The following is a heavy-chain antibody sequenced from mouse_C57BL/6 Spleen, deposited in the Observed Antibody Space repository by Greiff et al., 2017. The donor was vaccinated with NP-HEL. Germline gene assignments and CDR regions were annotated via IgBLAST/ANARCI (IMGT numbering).Heavy chain of an antibody. Sequence: QVQLKQPGAELVRPGSSVKLSCKASGYTFTSYWMHWVKQRPIQGLEWIGNIDPSDSETHYNQKFKDKATLTVDKSSSTAYMQLSSLTSEDSAVYYCARARGYDYDGRFADWGQGTLVTVSA. CDR1: GYTFTSYW. J-gene: IGHJ3*01. CDR3: ARARGYDYDGRFAD. CDR2: IDPSDSET. V-gene: IGHV1-52*01. D-gene: IGHD2-4*01.